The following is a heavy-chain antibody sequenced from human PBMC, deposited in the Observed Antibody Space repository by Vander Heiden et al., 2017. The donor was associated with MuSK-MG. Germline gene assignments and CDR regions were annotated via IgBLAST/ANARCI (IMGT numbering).Heavy chain of an antibody. J-gene: IGHJ4*02. D-gene: IGHD4-17*01. CDR3: ARGRASDYGGNSYFDY. CDR2: INHSGST. V-gene: IGHV4-34*01. CDR1: GGSFSGYY. Sequence: QVQLQQWGAGLLKPSETLSPTCAVYGGSFSGYYWRWIRQPPGKGLEWIGEINHSGSTNYNPSLKSRVTISVDTSKNQFSLKLSSVTAADTAVYYCARGRASDYGGNSYFDYWGQGTLVTVSS.